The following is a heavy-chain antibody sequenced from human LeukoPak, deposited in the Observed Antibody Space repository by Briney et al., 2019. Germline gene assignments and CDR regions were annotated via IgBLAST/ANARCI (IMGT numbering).Heavy chain of an antibody. CDR1: GFISSRYW. D-gene: IGHD2-21*02. V-gene: IGHV3-74*01. Sequence: PGGSLRLSCAASGFISSRYWMNWVRQAPGKGPVWVSRINSDGSSTSYADSVKGRFTISRDNAKNTLYLQMNSLRAEDTAVYYCARDPRYCGGDCYTFDYWGQGTLVTVSS. CDR2: INSDGSST. J-gene: IGHJ4*02. CDR3: ARDPRYCGGDCYTFDY.